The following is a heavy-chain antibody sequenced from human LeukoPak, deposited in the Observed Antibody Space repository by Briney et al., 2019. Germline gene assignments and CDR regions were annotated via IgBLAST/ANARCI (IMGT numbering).Heavy chain of an antibody. V-gene: IGHV3-23*01. Sequence: PGGSLRLSCAASGFTFSSYAMSWVRQAPGKGLEWVSAICGSGGSTYYADSVKGRFTISRDNSKNTLYLQMNSLRAEDTAVYYCARTTGKVRGVMVYYYYGMDVWGQGTTVTVSS. CDR2: ICGSGGST. D-gene: IGHD3-10*01. CDR3: ARTTGKVRGVMVYYYYGMDV. CDR1: GFTFSSYA. J-gene: IGHJ6*02.